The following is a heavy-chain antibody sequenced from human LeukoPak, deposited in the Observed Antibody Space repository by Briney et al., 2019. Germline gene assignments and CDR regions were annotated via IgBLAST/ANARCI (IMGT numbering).Heavy chain of an antibody. CDR3: ACRAGGYKFTTRYYGMDV. D-gene: IGHD5-24*01. CDR1: GVTFSSYA. CDR2: IIAIFGTA. V-gene: IGHV1-69*01. J-gene: IGHJ6*02. Sequence: SVKVSCTASGVTFSSYAISWVRQAPGKGLEWMGGIIAIFGTANYAQKFQGRVTITADESTSTAYMELSSLRSEDTAVYYCACRAGGYKFTTRYYGMDVWGQGTTVTVSS.